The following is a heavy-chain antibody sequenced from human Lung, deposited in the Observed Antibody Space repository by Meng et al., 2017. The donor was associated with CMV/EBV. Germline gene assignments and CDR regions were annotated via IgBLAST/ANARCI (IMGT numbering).Heavy chain of an antibody. CDR2: TYYRSKWYT. J-gene: IGHJ5*02. CDR3: GRVGYFTIGKSNNDFDP. D-gene: IGHD2-8*01. CDR1: GDTVSNNSVT. Sequence: LSXAISGDTVSNNSVTWNCIRQSPSRGLEWLGRTYYRSKWYTAYAVSVKSRITINTDTSKNQFSLNLHSVTPDDTAVYYCGRVGYFTIGKSNNDFDPWGQGTXVTVSS. V-gene: IGHV6-1*01.